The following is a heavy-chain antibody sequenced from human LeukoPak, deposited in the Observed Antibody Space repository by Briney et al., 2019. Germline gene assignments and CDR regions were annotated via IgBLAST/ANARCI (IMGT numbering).Heavy chain of an antibody. CDR2: INHSGST. CDR1: GGSFSGYY. Sequence: SSETLSLTCAVYGGSFSGYYWSWIRQPPGKGLEWIREINHSGSTNYNPSLKSRVTISVDTSKNQFSLKLSSVTAADTAVYYCARGGQPKYSSSWYSWYFDLRGRGTLVTVSS. D-gene: IGHD6-13*01. J-gene: IGHJ2*01. V-gene: IGHV4-34*01. CDR3: ARGGQPKYSSSWYSWYFDL.